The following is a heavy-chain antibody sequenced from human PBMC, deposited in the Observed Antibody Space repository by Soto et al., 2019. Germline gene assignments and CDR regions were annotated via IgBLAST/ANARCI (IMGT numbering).Heavy chain of an antibody. V-gene: IGHV3-74*01. CDR2: IDSDGSGT. CDR1: GLTLGNYW. J-gene: IGHJ4*02. CDR3: VREYCSGGSCDSGGTYYFDC. D-gene: IGHD2-15*01. Sequence: EVQLVESGGGLVQPGGSLRLSCAASGLTLGNYWMHWVRQAPGKGLVWISRIDSDGSGTTYADSVKGRFTISRDNAKNMLYLQMNSLRAEDTDVYYCVREYCSGGSCDSGGTYYFDCWGQGTLVTVSS.